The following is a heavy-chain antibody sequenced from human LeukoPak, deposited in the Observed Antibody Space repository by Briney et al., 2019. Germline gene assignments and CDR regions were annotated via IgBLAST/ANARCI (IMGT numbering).Heavy chain of an antibody. CDR3: AKDRRAFKLDY. CDR2: IRYDGSKK. V-gene: IGHV3-30*02. J-gene: IGHJ4*02. Sequence: GGSLRLSCAASGFIFSSYAMSWVRQAPGKGLEWVASIRYDGSKKNYADSVKGRFTISRDNSKNTLYLQMNSLRAKDSAVYYCAKDRRAFKLDYWGQGTLVTVSS. CDR1: GFIFSSYA.